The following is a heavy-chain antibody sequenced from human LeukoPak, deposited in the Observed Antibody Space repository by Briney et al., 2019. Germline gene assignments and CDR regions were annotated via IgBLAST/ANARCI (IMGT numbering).Heavy chain of an antibody. CDR2: ISSSGSTI. V-gene: IGHV3-48*03. D-gene: IGHD3-22*01. Sequence: GGSLRLSCAASGFTFSSYEMNWVRQAPGKGLEWVSYISSSGSTIYYADSVKGRFTISRDNAKNSLYLQMNSLRAEDTAVYYCARDRGLDTYHYDSSGYYYWYFDLWGRGTLVTVSS. J-gene: IGHJ2*01. CDR1: GFTFSSYE. CDR3: ARDRGLDTYHYDSSGYYYWYFDL.